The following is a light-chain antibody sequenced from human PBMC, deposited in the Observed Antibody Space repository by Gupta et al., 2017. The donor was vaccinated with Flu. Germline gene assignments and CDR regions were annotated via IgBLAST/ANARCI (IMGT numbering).Light chain of an antibody. V-gene: IGLV1-51*02. Sequence: KVTISCSGRTSYIGNNYVSWSQQLPGPAPKLLIYEINKRPSGIPDRFSGSKSGTSATLGXTGXQTADEXDYYCEAWDNDLKTVLFGGGTKLTXL. CDR2: EIN. J-gene: IGLJ2*01. CDR3: EAWDNDLKTVL. CDR1: TSYIGNNY.